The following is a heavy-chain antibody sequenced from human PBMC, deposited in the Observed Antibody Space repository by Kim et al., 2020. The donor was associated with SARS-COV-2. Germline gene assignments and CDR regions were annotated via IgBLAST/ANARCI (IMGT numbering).Heavy chain of an antibody. D-gene: IGHD1-7*01. J-gene: IGHJ4*02. Sequence: GESLKISCKGSGYTFSNYWIGWVRQMPGKGLEWMGVIFPGDSDARYNPSFQGQVTISVDKSISTAYLQWNSLKASDTAIYYCARRLNWNYEVSYFDSWGQGSKVTVSS. CDR2: IFPGDSDA. V-gene: IGHV5-51*01. CDR3: ARRLNWNYEVSYFDS. CDR1: GYTFSNYW.